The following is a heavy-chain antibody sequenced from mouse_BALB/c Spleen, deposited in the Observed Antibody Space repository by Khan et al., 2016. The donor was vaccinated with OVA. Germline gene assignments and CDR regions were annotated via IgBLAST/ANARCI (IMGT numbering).Heavy chain of an antibody. CDR1: GYSFTGYF. D-gene: IGHD2-10*01. Sequence: VQLQQPGPELVKPGASVKISCKASGYSFTGYFMNWVMQSHGKSLEWIGRINPYNGDTFYNQKFKGKATLTVDKSSSTAHMELRSLASEDSAVYYGARETYYGNSMDYWGQGTSVTVSS. V-gene: IGHV1-20*02. J-gene: IGHJ4*01. CDR2: INPYNGDT. CDR3: ARETYYGNSMDY.